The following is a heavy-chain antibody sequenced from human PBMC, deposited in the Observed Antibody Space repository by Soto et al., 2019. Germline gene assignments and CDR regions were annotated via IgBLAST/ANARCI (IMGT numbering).Heavy chain of an antibody. D-gene: IGHD3-9*01. J-gene: IGHJ4*02. Sequence: GGSLRLSCAASGFTFSSYGMHWVRQGPGKGLEWVAVIWNDGSIKSYADSVKGRFTISRDNSQNTLYLQMSSLRVEDTAVYYCARDHYDILTGYYNPQDDYWGQGT. V-gene: IGHV3-33*01. CDR3: ARDHYDILTGYYNPQDDY. CDR2: IWNDGSIK. CDR1: GFTFSSYG.